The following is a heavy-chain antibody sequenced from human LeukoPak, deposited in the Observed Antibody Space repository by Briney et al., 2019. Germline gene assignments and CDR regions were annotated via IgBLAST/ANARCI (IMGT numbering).Heavy chain of an antibody. CDR3: ARLLMIRGLVGDF. J-gene: IGHJ4*02. V-gene: IGHV3-74*01. CDR1: GFIFSDDW. Sequence: PGGSLRLSCVASGFIFSDDWMHWVRQVPGEGLEWVSRTNTDGSNTNYAGSVKGRFTVSRDNARNTLYLQMNSLRAEDTAVYYCARLLMIRGLVGDFWGQGTLVTVSS. D-gene: IGHD3-10*01. CDR2: TNTDGSNT.